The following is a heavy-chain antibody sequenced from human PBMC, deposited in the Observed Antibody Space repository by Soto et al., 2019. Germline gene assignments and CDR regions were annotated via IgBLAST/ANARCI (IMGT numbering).Heavy chain of an antibody. CDR2: IYYSGST. CDR3: ARERNYDSSGYSYYYGMDV. V-gene: IGHV4-31*03. Sequence: QVQLQESGPGLVKPSQTLSLTCTVSGGSISSGGYYWSWIRQHPGKGLEWIGYIYYSGSTYYNPSLESRVTISVDTSKNQFSLKLSSVTAAYTAVYYCARERNYDSSGYSYYYGMDVWGQGTTVTVSS. J-gene: IGHJ6*02. CDR1: GGSISSGGYY. D-gene: IGHD3-22*01.